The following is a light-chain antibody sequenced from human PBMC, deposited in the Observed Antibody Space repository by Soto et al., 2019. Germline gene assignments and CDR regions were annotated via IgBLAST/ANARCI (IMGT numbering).Light chain of an antibody. CDR2: EVT. CDR3: SSYTSSSTYV. CDR1: ISDVGTYNY. J-gene: IGLJ1*01. V-gene: IGLV2-14*01. Sequence: QPLLTQPASVSGSPGQSITISCTGTISDVGTYNYVSWYQQHPGNAPKLMIYEVTNRPSGVSDRFSGSKSGNTASLTISGLQAEDEADYYCSSYTSSSTYVFGTGTKLTVL.